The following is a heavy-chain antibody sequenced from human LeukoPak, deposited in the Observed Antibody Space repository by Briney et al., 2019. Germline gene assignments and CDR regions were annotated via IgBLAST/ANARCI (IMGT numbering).Heavy chain of an antibody. V-gene: IGHV1-2*06. Sequence: ASVKVSCTASGYTFTSYDINWVRQAPGQGLEWMGRINPNSGGTNYAQKFQGRVTMTRDTSISTAYMELSRLRSDDTAVYYCARDPADRYCSSTSCYALYYGMDVWGQGTTVTVSS. J-gene: IGHJ6*02. CDR1: GYTFTSYD. D-gene: IGHD2-2*01. CDR3: ARDPADRYCSSTSCYALYYGMDV. CDR2: INPNSGGT.